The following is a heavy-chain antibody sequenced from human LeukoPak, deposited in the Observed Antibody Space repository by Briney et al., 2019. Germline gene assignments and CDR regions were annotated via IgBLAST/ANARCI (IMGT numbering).Heavy chain of an antibody. CDR3: ARDRGRYSYGTGDWFDP. CDR2: GSGGST. V-gene: IGHV3-23*01. Sequence: PGGSLRLSCAASGFTFSSYASGSGGSTYYADSVKSRFTISRDNSKNTLYLQMNSLRAEDTAVYYCARDRGRYSYGTGDWFDPWGQGTLVTVSS. CDR1: GFTFSSYA. J-gene: IGHJ5*02. D-gene: IGHD5-18*01.